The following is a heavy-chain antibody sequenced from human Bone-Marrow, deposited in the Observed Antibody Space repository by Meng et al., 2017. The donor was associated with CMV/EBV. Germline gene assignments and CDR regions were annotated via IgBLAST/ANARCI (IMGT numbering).Heavy chain of an antibody. CDR3: HSSHRGVDY. V-gene: IGHV3-30-3*01. Sequence: GESLKISCAASGFTFSSYAMHWVHQAPGKGLEWVAVISYDGSNKYYADSVKGRFTISRDNSKNTPYLQMNSLRAEDTAVYYCHSSHRGVDYWGQGTLVTVSS. CDR2: ISYDGSNK. J-gene: IGHJ4*02. CDR1: GFTFSSYA. D-gene: IGHD6-13*01.